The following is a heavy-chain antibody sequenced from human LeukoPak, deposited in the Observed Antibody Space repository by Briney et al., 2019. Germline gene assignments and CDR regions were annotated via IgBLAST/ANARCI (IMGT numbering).Heavy chain of an antibody. CDR1: GYSISSGYY. Sequence: SETLSLTCTVSGYSISSGYYWGWIRQPPGKGLEWIGSIYHSGSTYYNPSLKSRVTISVDTSKNQFSLKLSSVTAADTAVYYCARSSGVATTSFDYWGQGTLVTVSS. J-gene: IGHJ4*02. V-gene: IGHV4-38-2*02. CDR2: IYHSGST. CDR3: ARSSGVATTSFDY. D-gene: IGHD5-24*01.